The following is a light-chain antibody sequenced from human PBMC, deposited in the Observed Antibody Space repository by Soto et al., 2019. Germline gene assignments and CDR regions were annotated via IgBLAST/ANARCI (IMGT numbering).Light chain of an antibody. CDR1: SSNIGAGYD. CDR2: GNS. V-gene: IGLV1-40*01. J-gene: IGLJ1*01. CDR3: QSYDSRLSGYV. Sequence: QSALTQPPSVSGAPGQRVTISCTGSSSNIGAGYDVHWYQQLPGTAPKLLIYGNSNRPSGVPDRFSGSKSGTSASLAITGLQAEDEANYYCQSYDSRLSGYVFGTGPKANVL.